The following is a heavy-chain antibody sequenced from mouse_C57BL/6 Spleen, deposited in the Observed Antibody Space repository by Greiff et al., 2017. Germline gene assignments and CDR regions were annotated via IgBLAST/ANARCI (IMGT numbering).Heavy chain of an antibody. CDR3: ARVFTTVVEGYFDV. CDR2: IHPNSGST. J-gene: IGHJ1*03. Sequence: QVQLQQPGAELVKPGASVKLSCKASGYTFTSYWMHWVKQRPGQGLEWIGMIHPNSGSTNYNEKFKSKATLTVDKSSSTAYMQLSSLTSEDSAVYYCARVFTTVVEGYFDVWGTGTTVTVSS. D-gene: IGHD1-1*01. V-gene: IGHV1-64*01. CDR1: GYTFTSYW.